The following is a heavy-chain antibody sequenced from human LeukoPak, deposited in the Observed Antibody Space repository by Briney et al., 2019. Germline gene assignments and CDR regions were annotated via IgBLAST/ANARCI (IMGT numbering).Heavy chain of an antibody. J-gene: IGHJ6*03. CDR2: IYHSGST. V-gene: IGHV4-38-2*02. Sequence: SETLSLTCTLSGYSISSGYYWGWIRQPPGKGLEWIGSIYHSGSTYYNPSLKSRVTISVDTSKNQFSLKLSSVTAADTAVYYCARESYDFWSGYYYYYYYMDVWGKGTAVTVSS. CDR1: GYSISSGYY. CDR3: ARESYDFWSGYYYYYYYMDV. D-gene: IGHD3-3*01.